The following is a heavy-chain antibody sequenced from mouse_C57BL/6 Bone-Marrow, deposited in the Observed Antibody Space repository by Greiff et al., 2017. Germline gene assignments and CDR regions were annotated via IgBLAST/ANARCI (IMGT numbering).Heavy chain of an antibody. Sequence: EVKLMESGGGLVKPGGSLKLSCAASGFTFSDYGMHWVRQAPEKGLEWVAYISSGSSTIYYADTVKGRFTISRDNAKNTLFLQMTSLSSEDTSMYYCARRRIYYGNYYSYYAMDYWGQGTSVTVSS. J-gene: IGHJ4*01. CDR1: GFTFSDYG. CDR2: ISSGSSTI. CDR3: ARRRIYYGNYYSYYAMDY. D-gene: IGHD2-1*01. V-gene: IGHV5-17*01.